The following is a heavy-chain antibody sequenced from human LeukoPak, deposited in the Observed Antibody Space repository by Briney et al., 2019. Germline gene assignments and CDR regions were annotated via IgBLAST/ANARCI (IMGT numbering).Heavy chain of an antibody. CDR3: ARDPYYDILTGYYSAYYFDY. J-gene: IGHJ4*02. CDR2: IGAYDGNT. V-gene: IGHV1-18*01. CDR1: GYTFTSHG. D-gene: IGHD3-9*01. Sequence: GASVKVSCKASGYTFTSHGISWVRQVPGQGLEWLGWIGAYDGNTNYAQKPQGRVTMTTDTSTSTAYMELRSLRSDDTAVYYCARDPYYDILTGYYSAYYFDYWGQGTLVTVSS.